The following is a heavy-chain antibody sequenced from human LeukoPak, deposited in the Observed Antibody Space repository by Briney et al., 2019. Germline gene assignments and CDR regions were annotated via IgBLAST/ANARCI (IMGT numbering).Heavy chain of an antibody. D-gene: IGHD4-17*01. CDR3: ASKASDYAFDY. CDR1: GYSISSGYY. J-gene: IGHJ4*02. CDR2: IYHSGST. V-gene: IGHV4-38-2*01. Sequence: SETLSLTCAVSGYSISSGYYWGWIRQPPGKGLEWIGSIYHSGSTYYNPSLKSRVTISVDTSKNQFSLKLSSVTAADTAVYYCASKASDYAFDYWGQGTLVTVS.